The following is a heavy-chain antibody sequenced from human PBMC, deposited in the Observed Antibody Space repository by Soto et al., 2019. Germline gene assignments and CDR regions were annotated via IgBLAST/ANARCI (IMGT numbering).Heavy chain of an antibody. D-gene: IGHD2-2*01. CDR3: ASPFNCSSTSCPDACDI. V-gene: IGHV1-69*10. J-gene: IGHJ3*02. Sequence: ASVKVSCKASGGTFSSYAISWVRQAPGQGLEWMGGIIPILGIANYAQKFQGRVTITADKSTSTAYMELSRLRSEDPAVYYCASPFNCSSTSCPDACDIWGQGTMVTVSS. CDR1: GGTFSSYA. CDR2: IIPILGIA.